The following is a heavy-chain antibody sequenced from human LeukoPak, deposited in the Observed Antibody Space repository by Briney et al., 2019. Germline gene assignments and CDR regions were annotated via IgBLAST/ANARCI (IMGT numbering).Heavy chain of an antibody. D-gene: IGHD2-2*02. J-gene: IGHJ3*02. Sequence: PGGSLRLSCAASGFTFDDYGMSWVRQGPGKGLEWVSAINWNGDSKGYADSVRGRFTISRDNAKNSLYLQMNSLRADDTALYYCARCSRSSTDCYSEFDIWGQGTMVTVSS. V-gene: IGHV3-20*04. CDR1: GFTFDDYG. CDR3: ARCSRSSTDCYSEFDI. CDR2: INWNGDSK.